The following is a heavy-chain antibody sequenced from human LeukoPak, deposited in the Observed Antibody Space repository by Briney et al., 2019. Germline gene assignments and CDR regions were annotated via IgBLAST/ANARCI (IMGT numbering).Heavy chain of an antibody. CDR3: ARGHTSSWYMDF. D-gene: IGHD6-13*01. V-gene: IGHV4-59*01. Sequence: SETPSLTCTVSGGSISSYYWRWIRQPPGQGLEWIGYIYSSGSTYYNPSLKSRVTISVDTSENQFSLKLSSVTAADTALYYCARGHTSSWYMDFWGQGTLVTVSS. J-gene: IGHJ4*02. CDR2: IYSSGST. CDR1: GGSISSYY.